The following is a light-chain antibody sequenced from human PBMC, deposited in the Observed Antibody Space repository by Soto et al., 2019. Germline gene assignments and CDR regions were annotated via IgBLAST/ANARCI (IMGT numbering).Light chain of an antibody. CDR1: SSDIGAYNY. J-gene: IGLJ2*01. CDR2: DVT. Sequence: QSALTQPASVSGSPGQSIAISCTGSSSDIGAYNYVSWYQHHPGKAPKLIIYDVTSRPSGVSSRFSGAKSGNAASLIISGLQPEDEADYYCTSYTNINYVIFGGGTKVTVL. V-gene: IGLV2-14*01. CDR3: TSYTNINYVI.